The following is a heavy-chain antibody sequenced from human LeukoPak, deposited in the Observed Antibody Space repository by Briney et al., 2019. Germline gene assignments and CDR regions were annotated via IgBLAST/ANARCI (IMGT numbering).Heavy chain of an antibody. Sequence: GGSLRLSCAASGFTFSTYWMSRVRQGPGKGLEWVANINEDGSAKYYVDSVKGRFTISRDNAKNSLFLQMNSLRAEDTAVYYCARDVYDSGRGAFDILGQGTMVTVSS. V-gene: IGHV3-7*01. D-gene: IGHD3-10*01. CDR2: INEDGSAK. J-gene: IGHJ3*02. CDR3: ARDVYDSGRGAFDI. CDR1: GFTFSTYW.